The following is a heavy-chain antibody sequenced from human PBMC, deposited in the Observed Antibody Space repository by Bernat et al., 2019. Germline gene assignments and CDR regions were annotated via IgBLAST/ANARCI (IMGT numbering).Heavy chain of an antibody. CDR1: GYTFTSYA. J-gene: IGHJ4*02. CDR3: AGDPYGSSKPYLFDY. Sequence: QVQLVQSGAEVKKPGASVKVSCKASGYTFTSYAMHWVRQAPGQRLEWMGWINAGNGNTKYSQKFQGRVTITRDTSASTAYMELSSLRSEDTAVYYCAGDPYGSSKPYLFDYWGQGTLVTVSS. D-gene: IGHD6-6*01. V-gene: IGHV1-3*01. CDR2: INAGNGNT.